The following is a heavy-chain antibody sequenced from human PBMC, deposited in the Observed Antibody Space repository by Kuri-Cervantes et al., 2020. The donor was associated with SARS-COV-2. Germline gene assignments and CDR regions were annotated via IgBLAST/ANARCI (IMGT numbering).Heavy chain of an antibody. J-gene: IGHJ4*02. CDR1: GFTFSGHW. D-gene: IGHD3-10*01. CDR2: ISWNSGSI. Sequence: SLKISCAASGFTFSGHWMHWVRQAPGKGLEWVSGISWNSGSIGYADSVKGRFTISRDNAKNSLYLQMNSLRAEDTALYYCAKDDGRNYGSGSYSIFDYWGQGTLVTVSS. V-gene: IGHV3-9*01. CDR3: AKDDGRNYGSGSYSIFDY.